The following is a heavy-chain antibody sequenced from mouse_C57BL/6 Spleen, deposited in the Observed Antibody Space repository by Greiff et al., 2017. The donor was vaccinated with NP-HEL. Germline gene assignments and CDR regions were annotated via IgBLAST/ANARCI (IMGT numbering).Heavy chain of an antibody. CDR2: IDPSDSYT. Sequence: QVQLQQPGAELVKPGASVKLSCKASGYTFTSYWMQWVKQRPGQGLEWIGEIDPSDSYTNYNQKFKGKATLTVDTSSSTAYMQLSSLTSEDSAVYYCASPLYYGSSYGAMDYWGQGTSVTVSS. V-gene: IGHV1-50*01. CDR3: ASPLYYGSSYGAMDY. J-gene: IGHJ4*01. D-gene: IGHD1-1*01. CDR1: GYTFTSYW.